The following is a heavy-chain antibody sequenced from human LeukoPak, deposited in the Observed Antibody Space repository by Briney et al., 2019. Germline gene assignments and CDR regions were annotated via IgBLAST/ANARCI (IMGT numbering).Heavy chain of an antibody. CDR2: ITGSDGRT. Sequence: GGSLRLSCAASGFTFSSFAMTWVRQAPGKGLEWVSSITGSDGRTYTTDSVKGRFTISRDNSQNTLYLQMNSLRAEDTAVYYCTKDPNGDYIGAFDPWGQGTLVTVSS. J-gene: IGHJ5*02. CDR1: GFTFSSFA. D-gene: IGHD4-17*01. CDR3: TKDPNGDYIGAFDP. V-gene: IGHV3-23*01.